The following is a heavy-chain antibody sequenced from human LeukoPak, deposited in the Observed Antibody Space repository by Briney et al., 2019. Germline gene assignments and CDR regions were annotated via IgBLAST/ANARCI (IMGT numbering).Heavy chain of an antibody. CDR3: ALRGRSTWYYDY. D-gene: IGHD6-13*01. CDR1: GFTFSSYA. Sequence: GGSLRLSCAASGFTFSSYAMSWVRQAPGKGLEWVSAITSGGDSTSYADSVKGRFTISRDNSKNTLYLQMNSLRDEDTAIYYCALRGRSTWYYDYWGQGTLVTVSS. J-gene: IGHJ4*02. CDR2: ITSGGDST. V-gene: IGHV3-23*01.